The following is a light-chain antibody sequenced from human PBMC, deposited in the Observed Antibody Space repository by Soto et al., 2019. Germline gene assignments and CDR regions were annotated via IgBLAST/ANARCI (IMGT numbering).Light chain of an antibody. Sequence: EIVMTQSPATLSVSPGERATLSCRASKSVTNNLAWYQQRPGQAPRLLIRGASTRASGVPARFSGSGSGTDFTLTISSRQSEDFAVYYCQQYSDSPITFGPGTKVDLK. CDR1: KSVTNN. V-gene: IGKV3-15*01. CDR3: QQYSDSPIT. CDR2: GAS. J-gene: IGKJ3*01.